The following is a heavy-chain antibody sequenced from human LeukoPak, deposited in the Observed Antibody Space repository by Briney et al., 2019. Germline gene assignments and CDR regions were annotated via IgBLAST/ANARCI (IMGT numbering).Heavy chain of an antibody. CDR3: ARMKRWLQLDY. CDR1: GFTFSTFA. CDR2: IFPSGGEI. J-gene: IGHJ4*02. V-gene: IGHV3-23*01. D-gene: IGHD5-24*01. Sequence: GGSLRLSCAASGFTFSTFAMIWVRQPPGKGLEWVSSIFPSGGEIHYADSVRGRFTISRDNSKSTLSLQMNSLRAEDTAVYYCARMKRWLQLDYWGQGTLVTVSS.